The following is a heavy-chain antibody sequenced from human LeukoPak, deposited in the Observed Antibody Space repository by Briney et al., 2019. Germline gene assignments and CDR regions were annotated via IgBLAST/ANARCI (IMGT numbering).Heavy chain of an antibody. Sequence: SETLSLTCKVSGYSISSGYYWGWIRQPPGKGLEWIGSIYHSGSTYYNPSLKSRVTMSLDTSKNQVSLKLSSVTAADTALYYCARSMVLGGLDFRGLFDPWGQGTLVIVSS. CDR3: ARSMVLGGLDFRGLFDP. V-gene: IGHV4-38-2*02. CDR1: GYSISSGYY. D-gene: IGHD2-8*01. J-gene: IGHJ5*02. CDR2: IYHSGST.